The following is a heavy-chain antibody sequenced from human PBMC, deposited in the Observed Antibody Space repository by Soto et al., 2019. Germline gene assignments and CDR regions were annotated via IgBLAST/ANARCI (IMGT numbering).Heavy chain of an antibody. D-gene: IGHD6-13*01. Sequence: PGGSLRLSCAASGFTFSSYAMHWVRQAPGKGLEWVAVISFDGSNKYYADSVKGRFTISRDNSKNTLYLQINSLRAEDTAVYYCARGIAAAAISNYYYYYYAMDVRGQGTTVTVSS. CDR1: GFTFSSYA. V-gene: IGHV3-30-3*01. CDR3: ARGIAAAAISNYYYYYYAMDV. CDR2: ISFDGSNK. J-gene: IGHJ6*02.